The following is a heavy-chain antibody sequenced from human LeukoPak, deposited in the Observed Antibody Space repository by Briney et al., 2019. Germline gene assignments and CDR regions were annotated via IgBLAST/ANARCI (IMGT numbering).Heavy chain of an antibody. J-gene: IGHJ6*03. CDR1: RFTFSSYS. Sequence: GGSLRLSCAASRFTFSSYSMNWVRQAPGKGLEWVSSISSSSSYIYNADSVKGRFTISRDNAKNSLYLQMNSLRAEDTAVYYCARDQWGHNWNGPDYYMDVWGKGTTVTVSS. CDR2: ISSSSSYI. V-gene: IGHV3-21*01. CDR3: ARDQWGHNWNGPDYYMDV. D-gene: IGHD1-20*01.